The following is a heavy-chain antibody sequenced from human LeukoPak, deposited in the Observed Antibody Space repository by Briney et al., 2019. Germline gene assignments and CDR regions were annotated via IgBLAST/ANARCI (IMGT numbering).Heavy chain of an antibody. V-gene: IGHV4-59*01. CDR1: GGSISSYY. J-gene: IGHJ6*02. CDR2: IYYSGST. Sequence: PSETLSLTCTVSGGSISSYYWSWIRQPPGKGLEWIGYIYYSGSTNYNPSLKSRVTISVDTSKNQFSLKLSSVTAADTTVYYCAREDRGYYYYGMDVWGQGTTVTVSS. CDR3: AREDRGYYYYGMDV.